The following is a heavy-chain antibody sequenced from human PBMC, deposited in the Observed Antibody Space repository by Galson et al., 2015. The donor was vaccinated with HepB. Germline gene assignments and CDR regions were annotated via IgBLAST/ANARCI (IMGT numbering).Heavy chain of an antibody. J-gene: IGHJ6*02. CDR1: GFTFSSYG. Sequence: SLRLSCAASGFTFSSYGMHWVRQAPGKGLEWVAVIWYDGSNKYYADSVKGRFTISRDNSKNTLYLQMNSLRAEDTAVYYCARARGDYGDYGLGYYYYGMDVWGQGTTVTVSS. CDR2: IWYDGSNK. D-gene: IGHD4-17*01. CDR3: ARARGDYGDYGLGYYYYGMDV. V-gene: IGHV3-33*01.